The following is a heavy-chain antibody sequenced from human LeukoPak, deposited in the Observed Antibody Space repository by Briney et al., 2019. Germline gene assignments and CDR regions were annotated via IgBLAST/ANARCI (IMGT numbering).Heavy chain of an antibody. Sequence: PGGSLRLSYAASGFIFSSYWMSWVRQAPGKGLEWVANIKQDGSEKYYVDSVKGRFTISRDNAKNSLYLQMNSLRAEDTAIYYCARDPRRTVTTPPYFDYWGQGTLVTVSS. J-gene: IGHJ4*02. CDR3: ARDPRRTVTTPPYFDY. CDR1: GFIFSSYW. V-gene: IGHV3-7*01. D-gene: IGHD4-17*01. CDR2: IKQDGSEK.